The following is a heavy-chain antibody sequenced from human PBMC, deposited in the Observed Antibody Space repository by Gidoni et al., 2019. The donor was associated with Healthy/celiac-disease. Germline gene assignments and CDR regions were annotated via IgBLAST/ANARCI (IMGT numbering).Heavy chain of an antibody. CDR1: GGSISSYY. V-gene: IGHV4-59*01. D-gene: IGHD3-3*01. Sequence: QVQLQESGPGLVKPSETLSLTCTVSGGSISSYYWSWIRQPPGKGLEWIGYIYYSGSTNYNPSLKSRVTISVDTSKNQSSLKLSSVTAADTAVYYCARFATIFGIDYWGQGTLVTVSS. CDR2: IYYSGST. CDR3: ARFATIFGIDY. J-gene: IGHJ4*02.